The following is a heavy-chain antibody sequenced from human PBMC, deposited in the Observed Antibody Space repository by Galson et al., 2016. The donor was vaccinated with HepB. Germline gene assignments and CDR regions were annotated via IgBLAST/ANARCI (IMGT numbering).Heavy chain of an antibody. CDR3: ATGSRITIFGVARRGASYYMDV. CDR2: MNHRGVT. CDR1: GGSFSGYY. D-gene: IGHD3-3*01. V-gene: IGHV4-34*01. J-gene: IGHJ6*03. Sequence: SETLSLTCAVYGGSFSGYYWSWIRQPPGKGLEWIGEMNHRGVTNYNPSLKSRVTISVDTSKKQISLKLSSVTAADTAVYYGATGSRITIFGVARRGASYYMDVWGKGTTVTVSS.